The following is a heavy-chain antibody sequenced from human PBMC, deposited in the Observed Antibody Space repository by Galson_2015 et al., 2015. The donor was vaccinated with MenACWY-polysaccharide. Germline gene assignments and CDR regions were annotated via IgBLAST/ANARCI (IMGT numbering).Heavy chain of an antibody. CDR2: INQDGSDK. Sequence: SLRLSCAASGFTFSNYWMKWVRQTPGKGLEWVADINQDGSDKYYVDSVKGRFTISRDNAKKSLYLQMSSLRADDTAVYYCARDYDFWSGPHLYWGQGTLVTVSS. J-gene: IGHJ4*02. V-gene: IGHV3-7*03. D-gene: IGHD3-3*01. CDR3: ARDYDFWSGPHLY. CDR1: GFTFSNYW.